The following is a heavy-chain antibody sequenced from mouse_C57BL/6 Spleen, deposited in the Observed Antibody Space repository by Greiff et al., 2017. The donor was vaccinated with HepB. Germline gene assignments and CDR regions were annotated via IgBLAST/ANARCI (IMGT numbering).Heavy chain of an antibody. Sequence: QVQLQQPGAELVKPGASVKMSCKASGYTFTSYWITWVKQRPGQGLEWIGDIYPGSGSTNYNEKFKSKATLTVDTSSSTAYMQLSSLTSEDSAVYYCAKEIYYEYDVDYWGQGTTLTVSS. CDR1: GYTFTSYW. D-gene: IGHD2-4*01. V-gene: IGHV1-55*01. CDR3: AKEIYYEYDVDY. J-gene: IGHJ2*01. CDR2: IYPGSGST.